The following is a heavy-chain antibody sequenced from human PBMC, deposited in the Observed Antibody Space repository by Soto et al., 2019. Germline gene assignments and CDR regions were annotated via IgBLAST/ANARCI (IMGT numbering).Heavy chain of an antibody. Sequence: ASVKVSCKASGYTFTSYYMHWVRQAPGQGLEWMGIINPSGGSTSYAQKFQGRVTMTRDTSTSTVYMELSSLRSEDTAVYYCARGYYYDSSGYYYYFDDWGQGTMVTVSS. CDR3: ARGYYYDSSGYYYYFDD. CDR1: GYTFTSYY. J-gene: IGHJ4*02. V-gene: IGHV1-46*01. D-gene: IGHD3-22*01. CDR2: INPSGGST.